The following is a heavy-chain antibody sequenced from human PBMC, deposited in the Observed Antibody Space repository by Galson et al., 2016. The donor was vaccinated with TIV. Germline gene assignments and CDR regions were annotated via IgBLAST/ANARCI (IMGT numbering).Heavy chain of an antibody. D-gene: IGHD1-14*01. CDR1: GFTFSSYG. V-gene: IGHV3-30*02. J-gene: IGHJ6*03. Sequence: SLRLSCAASGFTFSSYGMHWVRQAPGKGLEWVAFIQLDGHSQFYADSVKGRFTISRDNSKNTLYLQMRTLKTDDTAVYYCANRGLKVYMTNFWYYMDVWGKGTTVTVS. CDR3: ANRGLKVYMTNFWYYMDV. CDR2: IQLDGHSQ.